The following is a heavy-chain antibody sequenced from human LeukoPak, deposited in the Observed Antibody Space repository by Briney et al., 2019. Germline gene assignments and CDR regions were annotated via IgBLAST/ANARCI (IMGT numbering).Heavy chain of an antibody. D-gene: IGHD2-2*01. Sequence: SETLSLTCTVSGVSVSGGDYFWTWIRQPPGKGLEWIGYIYHSGSTYYNPSLKSRVTMSVDTSKNQFSLKLSSVTAADTAVYYCARVPKDIVVVPAAGAGDYWGQGTLVTVSS. V-gene: IGHV4-30-2*01. CDR1: GVSVSGGDYF. CDR3: ARVPKDIVVVPAAGAGDY. J-gene: IGHJ4*02. CDR2: IYHSGST.